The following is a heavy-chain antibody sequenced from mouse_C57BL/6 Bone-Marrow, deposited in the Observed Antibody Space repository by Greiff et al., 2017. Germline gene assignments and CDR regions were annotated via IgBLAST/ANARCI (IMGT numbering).Heavy chain of an antibody. J-gene: IGHJ2*01. D-gene: IGHD1-1*01. V-gene: IGHV3-6*01. CDR3: ARRGPTRGYFDY. CDR1: GYSITSGYY. Sequence: ESGPGLVKPSQSLSLTCSVTGYSITSGYYWNWIRQFPGNKLEWMGYISYDGSNNYNPSLQNRISITRDTSKNQFFLKLNSVTTEDTATYYCARRGPTRGYFDYWGQGTTLTVSS. CDR2: ISYDGSN.